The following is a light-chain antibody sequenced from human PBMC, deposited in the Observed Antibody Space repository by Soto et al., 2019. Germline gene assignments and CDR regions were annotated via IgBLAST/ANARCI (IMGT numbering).Light chain of an antibody. V-gene: IGKV1-5*01. Sequence: DIQMTQSPSTLSASVGDRVTITCRASQSISSWLAWYQQKPGKAPKLLIYDASSLEGGVPSRFSGSGSGTEFPLTISSLQPDDFATYYCQKYKSYSYTFGHGTKLEIK. J-gene: IGKJ2*01. CDR2: DAS. CDR3: QKYKSYSYT. CDR1: QSISSW.